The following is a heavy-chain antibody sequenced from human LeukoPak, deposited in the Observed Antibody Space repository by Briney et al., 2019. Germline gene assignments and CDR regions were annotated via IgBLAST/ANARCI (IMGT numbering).Heavy chain of an antibody. CDR2: IYTSGST. CDR1: GGSISSYY. V-gene: IGHV4-4*07. J-gene: IGHJ5*02. D-gene: IGHD3-10*01. CDR3: AREGLTMVRGVIPYNWFDP. Sequence: PSETLSLTCTVSGGSISSYYWSWIRQPAGKGLEWIGRIYTSGSTNYNPSLKSRVTMSVDTSKNQFSLKLSSVTAADTAVYYCAREGLTMVRGVIPYNWFDPWGQGTLVTVSS.